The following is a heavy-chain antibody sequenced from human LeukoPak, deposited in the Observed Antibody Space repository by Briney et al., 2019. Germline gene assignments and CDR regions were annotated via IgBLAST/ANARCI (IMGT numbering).Heavy chain of an antibody. CDR2: INWNGVST. V-gene: IGHV3-20*01. D-gene: IGHD6-13*01. CDR3: ARSSWYSTNLYYFDY. J-gene: IGHJ4*02. Sequence: PGGSLRLSCAASGFTFSSYAMSWVRQAPGRGLEWVSGINWNGVSTDYADSVKGRFTISRDNAKNSLYLQMNSLRAEDTALYHCARSSWYSTNLYYFDYWGQGTLVTVSS. CDR1: GFTFSSYA.